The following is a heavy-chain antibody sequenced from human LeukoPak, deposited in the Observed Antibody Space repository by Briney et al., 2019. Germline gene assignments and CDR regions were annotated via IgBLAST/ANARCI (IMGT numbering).Heavy chain of an antibody. CDR3: ARGGVLWFGEWFDY. CDR1: GFTVSSNY. Sequence: GGSLRLSCAASGFTVSSNYMSWVRQAPGKGLEWVSVIYSGGSTYYADSVKGRFTISRDNSKNTLYLQMNSLRAEDTAVYYCARGGVLWFGEWFDYWGQGTLVTVSS. D-gene: IGHD3-10*01. CDR2: IYSGGST. V-gene: IGHV3-66*01. J-gene: IGHJ4*02.